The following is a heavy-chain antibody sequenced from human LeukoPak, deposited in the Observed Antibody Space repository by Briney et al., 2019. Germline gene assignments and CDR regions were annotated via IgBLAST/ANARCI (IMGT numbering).Heavy chain of an antibody. V-gene: IGHV3-48*03. Sequence: PGGSLRLSCAASGFTFSSYERNWVRQAPGKGLEWVSYISSSGSTIYYADSVKGRFTISRDNAKNSLYLQMNGLRAEDTAVYYCAELGITMIGGVWGKGTTVTVSS. CDR3: AELGITMIGGV. CDR2: ISSSGSTI. CDR1: GFTFSSYE. D-gene: IGHD3-10*02. J-gene: IGHJ6*04.